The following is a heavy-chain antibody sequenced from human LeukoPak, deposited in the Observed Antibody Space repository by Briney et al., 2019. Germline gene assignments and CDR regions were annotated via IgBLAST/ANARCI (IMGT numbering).Heavy chain of an antibody. CDR2: IYYSGST. Sequence: PSETLSLTCTVSGGSISSYYWSWIRQPPGKGLEWIGYIYYSGSTNYNPSLTSRVTISVDTSKNQFSLKLSSVTAADTAVYYCARDYGDYVVDPWGQGTLVTVSS. CDR3: ARDYGDYVVDP. CDR1: GGSISSYY. V-gene: IGHV4-59*01. J-gene: IGHJ5*02. D-gene: IGHD4-17*01.